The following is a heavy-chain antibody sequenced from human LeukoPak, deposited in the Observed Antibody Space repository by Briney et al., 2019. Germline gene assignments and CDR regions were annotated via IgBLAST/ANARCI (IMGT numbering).Heavy chain of an antibody. J-gene: IGHJ4*02. Sequence: SETLSLTCTVSGGSIGSYFWTWIRQPPGKGLEWIGYIFYSGSTNYNPSLKSRVTISVDTSKNQFSLKLSSVTAADTAVYFCARGQRWLQLKGGFDFWGQGTLVTVSS. D-gene: IGHD5-24*01. CDR1: GGSIGSYF. CDR3: ARGQRWLQLKGGFDF. V-gene: IGHV4-59*01. CDR2: IFYSGST.